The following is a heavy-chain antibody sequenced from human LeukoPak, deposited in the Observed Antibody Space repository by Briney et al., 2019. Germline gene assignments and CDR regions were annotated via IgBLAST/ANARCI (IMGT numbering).Heavy chain of an antibody. D-gene: IGHD3-9*01. CDR2: IYDSGST. CDR1: GGSIRSSYYY. V-gene: IGHV4-39*02. CDR3: AKDSAYYWFDY. J-gene: IGHJ4*02. Sequence: SETLSLTCTVSGGSIRSSYYYWGWIRQPPGKGLEWIGSIYDSGSTYYNPSLKSRVTISVDTSKNQFSLKLNSVTAADTAVYYCAKDSAYYWFDYWGQGTLVTVSS.